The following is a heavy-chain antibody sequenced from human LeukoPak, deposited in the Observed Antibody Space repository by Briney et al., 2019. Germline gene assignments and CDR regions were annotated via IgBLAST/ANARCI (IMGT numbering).Heavy chain of an antibody. D-gene: IGHD4-17*01. CDR2: ISSSSSYI. V-gene: IGHV3-21*01. CDR1: GFTFSSYI. Sequence: GGSLRLSCAASGFTFSSYIMNWVRQAPGKGLEWVSSISSSSSYIYYADSVKGRFTISRDNAKNSLYLQMNSLRAEDTAVYYCARELHGDYAGDYWGQGILVTVSS. CDR3: ARELHGDYAGDY. J-gene: IGHJ4*02.